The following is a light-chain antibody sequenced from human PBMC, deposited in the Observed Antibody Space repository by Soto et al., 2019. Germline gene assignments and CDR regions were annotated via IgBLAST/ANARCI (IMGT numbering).Light chain of an antibody. J-gene: IGKJ1*01. CDR1: QTISTW. Sequence: DIQMTQSPSALSATVGDRVTITCRASQTISTWLAWYQQKPGKAPNLLIYKASTLESGVPSRFSGSGSGTEFTLTISSLQPEDFATYYCQQYMNFWRFGQGTKVEIK. V-gene: IGKV1-5*03. CDR3: QQYMNFWR. CDR2: KAS.